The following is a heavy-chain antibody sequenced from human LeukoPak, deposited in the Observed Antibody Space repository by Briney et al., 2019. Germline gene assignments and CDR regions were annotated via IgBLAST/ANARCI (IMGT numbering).Heavy chain of an antibody. Sequence: SETLSLTCTVSGGSISSYYWSWIRQPPGKGLEWIGYIYYSGSTNYNPSLKSRVTISVDTSKNQFSLKLSSVTAADTAVYYCARALRLPARSEGGWFDPWGQGTLVTVSS. J-gene: IGHJ5*02. CDR2: IYYSGST. D-gene: IGHD5-12*01. V-gene: IGHV4-59*12. CDR3: ARALRLPARSEGGWFDP. CDR1: GGSISSYY.